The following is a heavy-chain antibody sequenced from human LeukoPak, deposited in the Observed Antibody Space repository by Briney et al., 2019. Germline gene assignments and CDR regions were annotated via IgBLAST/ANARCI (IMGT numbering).Heavy chain of an antibody. CDR2: ISPDNGYT. CDR3: ARYNGYDWGYLDY. J-gene: IGHJ4*02. V-gene: IGHV1-18*01. CDR1: GYTFTSYG. Sequence: ASVKVSCKASGYTFTSYGISWVRQAPGQGLECMGWISPDNGYTNSAHKIQGRVTMTADTSTSTAYMELRSLRSDDTAVYYCARYNGYDWGYLDYWGQGTLVTVFS. D-gene: IGHD3-16*01.